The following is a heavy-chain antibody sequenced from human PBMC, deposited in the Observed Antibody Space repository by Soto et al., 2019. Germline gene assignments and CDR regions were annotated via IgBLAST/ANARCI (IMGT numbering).Heavy chain of an antibody. D-gene: IGHD3-22*01. Sequence: LGESLKISCKGSGYSFAGYWITWVRQKPGKGLEWMGRIDPSGSQTYYSPSFRGHVTISVTKSITTVFLQWSSLRASDTAMYYCARQIYDSDTGPNFQYYFDSWGQGTPVTVSS. V-gene: IGHV5-10-1*01. CDR2: IDPSGSQT. J-gene: IGHJ4*02. CDR1: GYSFAGYW. CDR3: ARQIYDSDTGPNFQYYFDS.